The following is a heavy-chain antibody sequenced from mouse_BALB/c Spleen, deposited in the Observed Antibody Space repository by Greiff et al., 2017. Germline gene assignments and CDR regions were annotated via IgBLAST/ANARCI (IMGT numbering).Heavy chain of an antibody. D-gene: IGHD3-2*01. V-gene: IGHV5-6*01. J-gene: IGHJ2*01. CDR2: ISSGGSYT. CDR3: ARQTARATYYFDY. CDR1: GFTFSSYG. Sequence: EAMLVESGGDLVKPGGSLKLSCAASGFTFSSYGMSWVRQTPDKRLEWVATISSGGSYTYYPDSVKGRFTISRDNAKNTLYLQMSSLKSEDTAMYYCARQTARATYYFDYWGQGTTLTVSS.